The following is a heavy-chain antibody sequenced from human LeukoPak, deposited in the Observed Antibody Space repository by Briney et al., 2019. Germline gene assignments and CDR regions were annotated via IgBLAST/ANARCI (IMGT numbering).Heavy chain of an antibody. CDR1: GFTFSSYW. D-gene: IGHD2-2*01. J-gene: IGHJ4*02. CDR3: ARDRAGYCGSTSCHRIDY. CDR2: IKQDGSEK. V-gene: IGHV3-7*01. Sequence: GGSLRLSCAASGFTFSSYWMSWVRQAPGKGLEWVANIKQDGSEKYYVDSVKGRFTISRDNAKNSLYLQMNSLRAEDTAVYYCARDRAGYCGSTSCHRIDYWGQGTLVTVSS.